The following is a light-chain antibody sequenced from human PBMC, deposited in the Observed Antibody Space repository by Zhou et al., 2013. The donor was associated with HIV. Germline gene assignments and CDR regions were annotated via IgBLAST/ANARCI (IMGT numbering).Light chain of an antibody. CDR2: LGS. V-gene: IGKV2-28*01. J-gene: IGKJ3*01. CDR1: QSLLHSNGYNY. Sequence: DIVMTQSPLSLSVTPGEPASISCRSSQSLLHSNGYNYLDWYLQKPGQSPQLLIYLGSNRASGVPDRFSGSGSDTDFTLKISRVEAEDVGVYYCMQALQTAFTFGPGTKVDIK. CDR3: MQALQTAFT.